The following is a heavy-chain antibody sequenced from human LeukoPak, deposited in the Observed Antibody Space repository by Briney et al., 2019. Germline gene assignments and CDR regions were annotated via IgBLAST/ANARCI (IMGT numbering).Heavy chain of an antibody. CDR1: GFTFSIYA. J-gene: IGHJ4*02. V-gene: IGHV3-30*03. CDR2: ISSDGSNE. CDR3: ATYRAPEGEQWLGYLSF. Sequence: GGSLRLSCAASGFTFSIYAMNWVRQAPGKGLEWVTVISSDGSNEYYADSVKGRFTISRDNSKNTLYLQMNSLRTEDTAVYYCATYRAPEGEQWLGYLSFWGQGTLVTVSS. D-gene: IGHD6-19*01.